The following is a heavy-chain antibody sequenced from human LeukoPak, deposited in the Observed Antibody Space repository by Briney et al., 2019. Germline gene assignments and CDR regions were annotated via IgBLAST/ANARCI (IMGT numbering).Heavy chain of an antibody. D-gene: IGHD6-19*01. CDR3: AREGYSSGEDPLKTNWFDP. V-gene: IGHV3-23*01. J-gene: IGHJ5*02. Sequence: GGTLRLSCAASGFTFSSYGMSWVRQAPGKGLEWVSAISGSGGSTYYADSVKGRFTISRDNSKNTLYLQVNSLRSEDTAVYYCAREGYSSGEDPLKTNWFDPWGQGTLVTVSS. CDR2: ISGSGGST. CDR1: GFTFSSYG.